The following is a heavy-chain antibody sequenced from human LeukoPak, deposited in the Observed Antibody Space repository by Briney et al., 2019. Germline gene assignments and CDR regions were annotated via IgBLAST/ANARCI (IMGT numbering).Heavy chain of an antibody. CDR1: GGSFSGYY. D-gene: IGHD6-6*01. Sequence: NPSETLSLTCAVYGGSFSGYYWSWIHQPPGKGLEWIGEINHSGSTNYNPSLKSRVTISVDTSKNQFSLKLSSVTAADTAVYYCNLRSENSLLDNWGQGTLVTVSS. CDR3: NLRSENSLLDN. V-gene: IGHV4-34*01. J-gene: IGHJ4*02. CDR2: INHSGST.